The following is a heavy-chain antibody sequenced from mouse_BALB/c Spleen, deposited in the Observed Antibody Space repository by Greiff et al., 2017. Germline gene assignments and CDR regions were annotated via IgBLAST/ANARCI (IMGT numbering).Heavy chain of an antibody. CDR3: AREGNPYAMDY. V-gene: IGHV2-9*02. CDR1: GFSLTSYG. J-gene: IGHJ4*01. CDR2: IWAGGST. Sequence: VKLQESGPGLVAPSQSLSITCTVSGFSLTSYGVHWVRQPPGKGLEWLGVIWAGGSTNYNSALMSRLSISKDNSKSQVFLKMNSLQTDDTAMYYCAREGNPYAMDYWGQGTSVTVSS.